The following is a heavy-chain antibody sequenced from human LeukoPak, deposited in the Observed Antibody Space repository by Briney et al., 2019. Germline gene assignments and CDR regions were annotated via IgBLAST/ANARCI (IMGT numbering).Heavy chain of an antibody. D-gene: IGHD6-6*01. CDR1: GSSISDSY. V-gene: IGHV4-59*12. Sequence: SETLSLTCSVSGSSISDSYWSWIRQPPGKQMEWIGFVSDRGGTTYNPSLRSRVNISLDTSQNQFSLKVTSVTAAVTAVYYCATNALLVPSTFDSWGRGTLVTVSS. CDR3: ATNALLVPSTFDS. CDR2: VSDRGGT. J-gene: IGHJ4*02.